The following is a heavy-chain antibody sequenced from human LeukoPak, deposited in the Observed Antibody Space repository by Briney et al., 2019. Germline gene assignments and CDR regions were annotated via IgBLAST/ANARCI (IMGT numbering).Heavy chain of an antibody. Sequence: GGSLRLSCAVSGFSFSSYSMNWVRQGPGKGLEWVSSISSSSSYIYYADSVKGRFTISRDNAKKSLYVQMNSLRAEDTAVYYCARSRGYYCSAGSCYYPFDYWGQGTLVTVSS. D-gene: IGHD2-15*01. CDR1: GFSFSSYS. V-gene: IGHV3-21*01. J-gene: IGHJ4*02. CDR3: ARSRGYYCSAGSCYYPFDY. CDR2: ISSSSSYI.